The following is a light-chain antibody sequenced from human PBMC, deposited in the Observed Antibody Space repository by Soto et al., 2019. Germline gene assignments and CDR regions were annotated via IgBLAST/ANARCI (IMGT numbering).Light chain of an antibody. J-gene: IGKJ1*01. V-gene: IGKV1-9*01. CDR3: QQLNSYPPWT. Sequence: DMQMTQSPSSVSASVGARVTITCRASQGISSYLAWYQQKPGKAPKLLIYAASTLQSGVPSRFSGSGSGTDFTLTISSLQPEDFATYYCQQLNSYPPWTFGQGTKVDIK. CDR2: AAS. CDR1: QGISSY.